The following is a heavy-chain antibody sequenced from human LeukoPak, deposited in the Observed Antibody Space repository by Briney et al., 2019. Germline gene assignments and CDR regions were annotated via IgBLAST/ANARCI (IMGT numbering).Heavy chain of an antibody. CDR1: GGSISSSSYY. V-gene: IGHV4-39*01. CDR2: IYYRGST. CDR3: AKHIARPTYYCDSSGYGAVNAFDI. Sequence: PSETLSLTCTVSGGSISSSSYYWGWIRQPPGKGLEWFVRIYYRGSTYYDPTLKSRVTISVDTSKNQFSLKLSSVTAADPAVYYCAKHIARPTYYCDSSGYGAVNAFDIWGQGTMVTVSS. J-gene: IGHJ3*02. D-gene: IGHD3-22*01.